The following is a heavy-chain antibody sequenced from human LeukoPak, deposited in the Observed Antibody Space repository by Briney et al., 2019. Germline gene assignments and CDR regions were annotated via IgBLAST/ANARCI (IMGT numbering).Heavy chain of an antibody. V-gene: IGHV3-7*01. J-gene: IGHJ4*02. CDR1: GFTFSSYA. CDR2: INQDGSEK. D-gene: IGHD3-22*01. CDR3: AGGVDYYDSSGYFSFYFDY. Sequence: GGSLRLSCAASGFTFSSYAMNWVRLAPGKGLEWVANINQDGSEKYYVDSVKGRFTISRDNAKNSLFLQMNSLRAEDTAVYYCAGGVDYYDSSGYFSFYFDYWGQGTLVTVSS.